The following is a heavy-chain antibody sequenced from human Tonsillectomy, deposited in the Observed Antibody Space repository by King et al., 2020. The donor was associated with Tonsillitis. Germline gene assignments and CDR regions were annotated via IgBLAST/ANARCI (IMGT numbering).Heavy chain of an antibody. CDR3: ARDLLAGAYFDL. Sequence: QLVQSGAEVKNPGASVRVSCKASGYTFTSCGISWVRLAPGQGLEWMGWIRGYDGNTKYAQEFHGRVTMTTDTSTSTAYMELRSLRSDDTAVYYCARDLLAGAYFDLWGRGTLVTVSS. V-gene: IGHV1-18*01. CDR2: IRGYDGNT. J-gene: IGHJ2*01. CDR1: GYTFTSCG. D-gene: IGHD2-15*01.